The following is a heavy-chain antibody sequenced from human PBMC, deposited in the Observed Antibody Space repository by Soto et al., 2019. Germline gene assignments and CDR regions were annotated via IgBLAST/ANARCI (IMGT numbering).Heavy chain of an antibody. J-gene: IGHJ6*02. CDR3: ASIRGYSYGGPRVRLDGMDV. V-gene: IGHV1-69*06. CDR2: IIPIFGTA. CDR1: GGTFSSYA. D-gene: IGHD5-18*01. Sequence: SVKVSCKASGGTFSSYAISWVRQAPGQGLEWMGGIIPIFGTANYAQKFQGRVTITADKSTSTAYMELSSLRSEDTAVYYCASIRGYSYGGPRVRLDGMDVWGQGTTVTVS.